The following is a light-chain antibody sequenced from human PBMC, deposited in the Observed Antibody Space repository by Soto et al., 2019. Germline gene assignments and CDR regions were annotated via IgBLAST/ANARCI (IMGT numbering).Light chain of an antibody. V-gene: IGKV1-5*03. Sequence: DIQMTQSPSILSASVGDRVTITCRASQSISNWLAWYQQKPGKAPKLLIYKASTLESGVPSRFSGSGSGTEFTLTISSLQPDDLATYYCQQYNSYSTFDGGTKVEIK. CDR3: QQYNSYST. CDR1: QSISNW. CDR2: KAS. J-gene: IGKJ4*01.